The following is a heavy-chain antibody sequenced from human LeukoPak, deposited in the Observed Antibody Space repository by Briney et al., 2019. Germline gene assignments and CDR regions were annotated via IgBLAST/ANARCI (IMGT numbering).Heavy chain of an antibody. D-gene: IGHD3-9*01. CDR1: GYTFTSYG. J-gene: IGHJ4*02. CDR2: ISAYNGNT. V-gene: IGHV1-18*01. Sequence: ASVNVSCKASGYTFTSYGISWVRQAPGQGLEWMGWISAYNGNTNYAQKLQGRVTMTTDTSTSTAYMELRSLRSDDTAVYYCAREGDILTGYEHSSFDYWGQGTLVTVSS. CDR3: AREGDILTGYEHSSFDY.